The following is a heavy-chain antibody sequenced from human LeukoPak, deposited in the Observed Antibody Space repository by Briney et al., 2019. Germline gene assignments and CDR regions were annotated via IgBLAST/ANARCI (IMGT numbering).Heavy chain of an antibody. CDR1: GFAFSSYA. CDR2: ISGTGDRT. D-gene: IGHD6-13*01. Sequence: GGSLRLSCAASGFAFSSYAMSWVRQAPGKGLEWVSSISGTGDRTYYADSVKGRFTISRDNSKNTLDLQMNSLRADDTAVYYCARDGYSNYWYLNLWGQGTLVTVSS. V-gene: IGHV3-23*01. J-gene: IGHJ4*02. CDR3: ARDGYSNYWYLNL.